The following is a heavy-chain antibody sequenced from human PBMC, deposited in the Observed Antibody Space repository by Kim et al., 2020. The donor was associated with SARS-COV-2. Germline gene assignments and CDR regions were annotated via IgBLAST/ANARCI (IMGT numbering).Heavy chain of an antibody. CDR3: AKALSSTLDYSDGFDY. CDR1: GFTFDDYA. V-gene: IGHV3-9*01. D-gene: IGHD2-2*01. Sequence: GGSLRLSCAASGFTFDDYAMHWVRQAPGKGLEWVSGISWNSGSIGYADSVKGRFTISRDNAKNSLYLQMNSLRAEDTALYYCAKALSSTLDYSDGFDYWGQGTLVTVSS. J-gene: IGHJ4*02. CDR2: ISWNSGSI.